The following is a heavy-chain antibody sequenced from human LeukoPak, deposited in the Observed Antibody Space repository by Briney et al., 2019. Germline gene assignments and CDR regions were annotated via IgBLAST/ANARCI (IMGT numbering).Heavy chain of an antibody. Sequence: PGGSLRLSCAASGFTFSSYEMNWVRQARGKGLEWVSYISSSGSTIYYADSVKGRFTISRDNAKNSLYLQMNSLRAEDTAVYYCASKSPSYYDFWSGYLDYYYGMDVWGQGTTVTVSS. D-gene: IGHD3-3*01. V-gene: IGHV3-48*03. CDR1: GFTFSSYE. J-gene: IGHJ6*02. CDR3: ASKSPSYYDFWSGYLDYYYGMDV. CDR2: ISSSGSTI.